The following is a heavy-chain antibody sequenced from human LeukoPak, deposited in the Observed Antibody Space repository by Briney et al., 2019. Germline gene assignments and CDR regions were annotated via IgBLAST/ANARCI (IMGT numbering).Heavy chain of an antibody. D-gene: IGHD2-15*01. CDR1: GFTFSSYA. J-gene: IGHJ4*02. CDR2: ISGSGGST. V-gene: IGHV3-23*01. Sequence: GGSLRLSCAASGFTFSSYAMSWVRQAPGKGLEWVSAISGSGGSTYYADSVKGRFTISRDNSKNTLYLQMNSLRAEDTAVYYCAKDGKYCSGGSCYGLSHFDYWGQGTLVTVSS. CDR3: AKDGKYCSGGSCYGLSHFDY.